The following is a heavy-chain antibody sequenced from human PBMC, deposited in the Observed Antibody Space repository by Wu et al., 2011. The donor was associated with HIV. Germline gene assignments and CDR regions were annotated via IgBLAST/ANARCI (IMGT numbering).Heavy chain of an antibody. J-gene: IGHJ6*03. CDR2: INPNSGGT. CDR1: GYTFTGYY. Sequence: QVQLVQSGAEVKKPGASVKVSCKASGYTFTGYYIHWVRQAPGQGLEWMGWINPNSGGTNYAQKFQGRVTMTRDTSISTVDMELTNLRSDDTAVYYCARDPTGYCNGRNCFPANNMDVWGKGPRSPSP. D-gene: IGHD2-15*01. CDR3: ARDPTGYCNGRNCFPANNMDV. V-gene: IGHV1-2*02.